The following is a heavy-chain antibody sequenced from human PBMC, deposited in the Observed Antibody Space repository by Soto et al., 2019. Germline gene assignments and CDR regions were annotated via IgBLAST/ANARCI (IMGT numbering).Heavy chain of an antibody. J-gene: IGHJ4*02. CDR3: ATALVIRRGSGYYFDY. D-gene: IGHD3-22*01. CDR1: GYTLIELS. V-gene: IGHV1-24*01. CDR2: FDPEDGET. Sequence: QVQLVQSGAEVKKPGASVKVSCKVSGYTLIELSMHWVRQAPGKGLEWMGGFDPEDGETIYAQKFQGRVTMTEDTSTDTAYMELSSLRSEDTAVYYCATALVIRRGSGYYFDYWGQGTLVTVSS.